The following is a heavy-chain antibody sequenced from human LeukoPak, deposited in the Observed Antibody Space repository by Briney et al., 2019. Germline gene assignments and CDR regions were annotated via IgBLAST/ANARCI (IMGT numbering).Heavy chain of an antibody. D-gene: IGHD3-16*01. CDR3: ARLGGAADYYYYYYMDV. CDR2: IKQDGGEK. CDR1: GFTFNIYW. Sequence: GGSLRLSCAASGFTFNIYWMSWVRQAPGKGLEWVANIKQDGGEKYYVDSVKGRFTISGDNAKNSLYLQMSSLRAEDTAVYYCARLGGAADYYYYYYMDVWGKGTTVTVSS. J-gene: IGHJ6*03. V-gene: IGHV3-7*01.